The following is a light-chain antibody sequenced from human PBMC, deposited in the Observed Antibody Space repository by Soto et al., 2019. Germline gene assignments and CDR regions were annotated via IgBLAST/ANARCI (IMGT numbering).Light chain of an antibody. CDR2: GAS. Sequence: EIVLTQSPDTLSLSPGERVTLSCRASQSVSSSYLAWYQQKPGQAPRLLIHGASSRATGIPDRFSGSGSGADFTLTISRLEPEDFAVYDCQQYGTLITFGQGTRLEIK. CDR1: QSVSSSY. V-gene: IGKV3-20*01. CDR3: QQYGTLIT. J-gene: IGKJ5*01.